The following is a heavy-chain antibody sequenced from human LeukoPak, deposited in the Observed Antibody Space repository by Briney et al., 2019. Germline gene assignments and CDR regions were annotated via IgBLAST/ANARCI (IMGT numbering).Heavy chain of an antibody. V-gene: IGHV4-59*01. J-gene: IGHJ4*02. CDR1: GASISTYY. Sequence: SETLSLTCNVSGASISTYYWSWIRQPPGKGLEWIGYIYYSGSTHYNPSLESRVTIATDTSKNQFSLKLSSVTAADTAVYYRASGPYPAAGTDHQFDYWGQGTLVTVSS. D-gene: IGHD6-13*01. CDR2: IYYSGST. CDR3: ASGPYPAAGTDHQFDY.